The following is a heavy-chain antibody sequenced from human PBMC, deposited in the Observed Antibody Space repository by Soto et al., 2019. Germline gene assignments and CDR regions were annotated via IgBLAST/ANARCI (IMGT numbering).Heavy chain of an antibody. CDR1: GFTFGSYA. V-gene: IGHV3-23*01. Sequence: GGSPRLSCSASGFTFGSYAMSWVRQAPGKGLEWVSGISGSGGSTYYADSVQGRFTISRDNSKNTLYLQMNSLRGEDTAVYYCAKDQVYSNTAGYSGMDVWCQGATLTISS. CDR3: AKDQVYSNTAGYSGMDV. D-gene: IGHD1-26*01. CDR2: ISGSGGST. J-gene: IGHJ6*02.